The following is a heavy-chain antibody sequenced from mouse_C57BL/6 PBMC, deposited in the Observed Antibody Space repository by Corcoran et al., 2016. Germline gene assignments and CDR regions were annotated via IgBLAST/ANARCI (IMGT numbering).Heavy chain of an antibody. CDR2: INPYNGGT. D-gene: IGHD2-2*01. J-gene: IGHJ2*01. CDR3: ARWDGYDHYFDY. Sequence: EVQLQQSGPVLVKPGASVKMSCKASGYTFTDYYMNWVKQSHGKSLEWIGVINPYNGGTSYNQKFKGKATLTVDKSSSTAYMELNSLTSEDSAVYYCARWDGYDHYFDYWSQGTTLTVSS. V-gene: IGHV1-19*01. CDR1: GYTFTDYY.